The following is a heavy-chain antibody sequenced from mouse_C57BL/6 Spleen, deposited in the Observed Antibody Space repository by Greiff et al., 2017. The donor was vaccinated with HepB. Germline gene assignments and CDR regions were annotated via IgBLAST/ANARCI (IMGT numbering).Heavy chain of an antibody. CDR1: GYTFTSYW. J-gene: IGHJ4*01. CDR2: IYPVSGST. Sequence: VQLQQPGAELVKPGASVKMSCKASGYTFTSYWITWVKQRPGQGLEWIGDIYPVSGSTNYNEKFKSKATLTVDTSSSTAYMQLSSLTSEDSAVYYCARMGYYYGSSDYAMDYWGLGTSVTVSS. D-gene: IGHD1-1*01. CDR3: ARMGYYYGSSDYAMDY. V-gene: IGHV1-55*01.